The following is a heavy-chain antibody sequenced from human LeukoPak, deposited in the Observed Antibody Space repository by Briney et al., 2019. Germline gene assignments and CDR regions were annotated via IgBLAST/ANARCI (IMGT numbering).Heavy chain of an antibody. D-gene: IGHD6-13*01. CDR2: INPNIGNT. V-gene: IGHV1-8*03. Sequence: PGASVKVSCKASGYTFTGYYMHWVRQAPGQGLEWMGRINPNIGNTGYAQKFQGRVTITRNTSISTAYMELSSLRSEDTAVYYCAIGLEPSSSSWYLSLGNFDYWGQGTLVTVSS. CDR3: AIGLEPSSSSWYLSLGNFDY. CDR1: GYTFTGYY. J-gene: IGHJ4*02.